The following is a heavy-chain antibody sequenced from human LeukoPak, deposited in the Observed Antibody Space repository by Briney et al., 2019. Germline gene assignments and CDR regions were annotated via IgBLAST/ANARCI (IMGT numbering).Heavy chain of an antibody. D-gene: IGHD2-15*01. CDR3: AKDGYLGYYYYGMDV. Sequence: GGSLRLSCAASGFTFDDYAMRWVRQAPGKGLEWVSGISWNSGSIGYADSVKGRFTISRDNAKNSLYLQMNSLRAEDTALNYCAKDGYLGYYYYGMDVWGQGTTVTVSS. V-gene: IGHV3-9*01. CDR1: GFTFDDYA. CDR2: ISWNSGSI. J-gene: IGHJ6*02.